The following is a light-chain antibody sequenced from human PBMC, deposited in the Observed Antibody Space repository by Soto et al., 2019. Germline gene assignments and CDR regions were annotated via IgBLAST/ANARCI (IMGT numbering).Light chain of an antibody. V-gene: IGLV2-14*01. J-gene: IGLJ3*02. CDR3: SSYTSSNTLL. Sequence: QSVLTQPASVSGSPGQSITISCTGTSSDVGAYDYVSWYQQHPGMAPKLMIFEVSHRPSGVSDRFSGSKSGNTASLTISGLQAEDEADYFCSSYTSSNTLLFGGGTQLTVL. CDR2: EVS. CDR1: SSDVGAYDY.